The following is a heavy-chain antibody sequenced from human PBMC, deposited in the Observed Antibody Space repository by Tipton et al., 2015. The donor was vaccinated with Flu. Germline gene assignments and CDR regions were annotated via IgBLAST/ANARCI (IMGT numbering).Heavy chain of an antibody. CDR2: LSFDGSTT. D-gene: IGHD6-19*01. J-gene: IGHJ4*02. CDR1: GFSFSNW. V-gene: IGHV3-74*01. Sequence: SLRLPCKESGFSFSNWMYWVRQAPGKGPVWVARLSFDGSTTSYEDSVRGRFTISRDNAKNTLYLQMNRLRGDDTAVYYCARGPSAWSDYFKYWGQGTLVTVAS. CDR3: ARGPSAWSDYFKY.